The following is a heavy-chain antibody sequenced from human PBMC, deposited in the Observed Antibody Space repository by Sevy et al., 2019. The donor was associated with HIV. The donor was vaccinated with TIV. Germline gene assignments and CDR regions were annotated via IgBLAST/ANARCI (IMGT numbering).Heavy chain of an antibody. V-gene: IGHV3-21*06. CDR3: ARGPPDGSYDYFDY. CDR1: GFTFITYN. D-gene: IGHD1-26*01. CDR2: VSGSSNYI. J-gene: IGHJ4*02. Sequence: GSLRLSCAASGFTFITYNMNWVRQAPGKGLEWVSSVSGSSNYIYYAESLKGRFIISRDNAKNTLYLQINSLRADDTAVYYCARGPPDGSYDYFDYWGQGTLVTVSS.